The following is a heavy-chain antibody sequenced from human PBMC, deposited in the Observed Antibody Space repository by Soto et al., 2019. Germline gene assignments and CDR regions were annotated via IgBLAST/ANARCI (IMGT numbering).Heavy chain of an antibody. Sequence: SETLSLTCTVSGGSISSSSYYWGWIRQPPGKGLEWIGSIYYSGSTYYNPSLKSRVTISVDTSKNQFSLKLSSVTAADTAVYYCARSGLSGYDFDYYYGMDVWGQGTTVTVSS. CDR1: GGSISSSSYY. CDR3: ARSGLSGYDFDYYYGMDV. J-gene: IGHJ6*02. D-gene: IGHD5-12*01. CDR2: IYYSGST. V-gene: IGHV4-39*07.